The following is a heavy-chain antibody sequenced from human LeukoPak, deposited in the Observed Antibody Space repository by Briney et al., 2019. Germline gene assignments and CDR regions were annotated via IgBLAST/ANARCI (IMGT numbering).Heavy chain of an antibody. V-gene: IGHV4-34*01. CDR1: GGSFSGYY. Sequence: SETLSLTCAVYGGSFSGYYWSWIRQPPGKGLEWIGEINHSGSTNYNPSLKSRVTISVDTSKSQFSLKLSSVTAADTAVYYCARGRGTIFGVGLRFDPWGQGTLVTVSS. J-gene: IGHJ5*02. CDR2: INHSGST. CDR3: ARGRGTIFGVGLRFDP. D-gene: IGHD3-3*01.